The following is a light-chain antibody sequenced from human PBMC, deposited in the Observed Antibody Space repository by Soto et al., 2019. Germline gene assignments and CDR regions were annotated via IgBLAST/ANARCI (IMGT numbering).Light chain of an antibody. CDR2: DDG. CDR3: HVWHSRSDHYV. V-gene: IGLV3-21*02. CDR1: NIGSKS. Sequence: SYELTQPPSVSVAPGQTARISCGGDNIGSKSVHWYQQKPGQAPVLAVYDDGDRPSGIPERFSGSNSGNTATLTISGVEAGDEADYYCHVWHSRSDHYVFGSGTKVTVL. J-gene: IGLJ1*01.